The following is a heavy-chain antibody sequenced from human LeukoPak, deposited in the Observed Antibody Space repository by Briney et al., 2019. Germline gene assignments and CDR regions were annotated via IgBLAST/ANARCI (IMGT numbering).Heavy chain of an antibody. D-gene: IGHD4-17*01. Sequence: PGGSLRLSCVASGFTFSSYWMTWVRQAPGKGLEWVANIEQDGSEGHYVDSMKGRFTISRDNAKDSLYLQMNSLRAEDTAVYYCARGTVTFPGMDVWGQGTTVTVSS. J-gene: IGHJ6*02. CDR1: GFTFSSYW. CDR2: IEQDGSEG. CDR3: ARGTVTFPGMDV. V-gene: IGHV3-7*01.